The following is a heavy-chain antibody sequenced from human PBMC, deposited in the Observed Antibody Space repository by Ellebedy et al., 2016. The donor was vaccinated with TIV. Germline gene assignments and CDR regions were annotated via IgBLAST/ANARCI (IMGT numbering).Heavy chain of an antibody. J-gene: IGHJ6*03. Sequence: GESLKISCAASGFTFSDYYMSWIRQAPGKGLEWVSYISSSGSTIYYADSVKGRFTISRDNAKNSLYLQMNSLRAEDTAVYYCARGLTYYYDSSGYPLGDYYYYYMDVWGKGTTVTVSS. D-gene: IGHD3-22*01. V-gene: IGHV3-11*01. CDR3: ARGLTYYYDSSGYPLGDYYYYYMDV. CDR2: ISSSGSTI. CDR1: GFTFSDYY.